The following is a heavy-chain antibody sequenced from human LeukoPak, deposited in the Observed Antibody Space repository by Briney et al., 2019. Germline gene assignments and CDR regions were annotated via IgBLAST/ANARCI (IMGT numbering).Heavy chain of an antibody. V-gene: IGHV7-4-1*02. D-gene: IGHD1-26*01. J-gene: IGHJ6*03. CDR3: ARGGRSYYYYYMDV. Sequence: GASVKVSCKASGYTFTSYAMNWVRQAPGQGPEWMGWINTNTGNPTYAQGFTGRFVFSLDTSVSTAYLQISSLKAEDTAVYYCARGGRSYYYYYMDVWGKGTTVTVSS. CDR1: GYTFTSYA. CDR2: INTNTGNP.